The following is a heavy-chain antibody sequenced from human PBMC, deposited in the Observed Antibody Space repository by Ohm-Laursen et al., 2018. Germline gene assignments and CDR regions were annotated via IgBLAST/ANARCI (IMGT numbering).Heavy chain of an antibody. Sequence: SLRLSCAASGFTFRRDAMSWVRQAPGKGLEWVANIKRDGSEKYYVDSVKGRFTMSRDNAKDSLYLQMNSLRAEDTAVYYCARKGYCSSISCHFYDYWGQGTLVTVSS. D-gene: IGHD2-2*01. V-gene: IGHV3-7*01. CDR1: GFTFRRDA. CDR2: IKRDGSEK. CDR3: ARKGYCSSISCHFYDY. J-gene: IGHJ4*02.